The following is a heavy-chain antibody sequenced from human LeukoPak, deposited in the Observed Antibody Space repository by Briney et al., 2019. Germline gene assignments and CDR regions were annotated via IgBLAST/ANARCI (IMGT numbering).Heavy chain of an antibody. J-gene: IGHJ4*02. V-gene: IGHV4-59*08. D-gene: IGHD1-14*01. CDR2: VYYSGST. Sequence: SETLSLTCTVSGGSISSYYWSWIRQPPGKGLEWIGYVYYSGSTSYDPSLKSRVIISVDTSKNQFSLKLRAVTAADTAVYYCAKHGTTRGFDYWGQGTLVTVSS. CDR1: GGSISSYY. CDR3: AKHGTTRGFDY.